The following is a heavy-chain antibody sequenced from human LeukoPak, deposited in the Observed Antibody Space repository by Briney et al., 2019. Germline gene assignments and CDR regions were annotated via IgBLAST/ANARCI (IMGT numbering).Heavy chain of an antibody. CDR1: GFTFSSYS. CDR2: ISSSGSTI. D-gene: IGHD2-15*01. J-gene: IGHJ6*02. V-gene: IGHV3-48*02. Sequence: PGGSLRLSCAASGFTFSSYSMSWVRQAPGKGLEWVSYISSSGSTIYYADSVKGRFTISRDNAKNSLYLQMNSLRDEDTAVYYCARDGVVVVAATSGGYYGMDVWGQGTTVTVSS. CDR3: ARDGVVVVAATSGGYYGMDV.